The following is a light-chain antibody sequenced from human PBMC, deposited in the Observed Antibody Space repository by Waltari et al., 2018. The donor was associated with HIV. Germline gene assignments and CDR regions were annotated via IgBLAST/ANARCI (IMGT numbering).Light chain of an antibody. V-gene: IGLV2-14*01. J-gene: IGLJ1*01. CDR2: EVS. CDR1: SSYVCGYNS. CDR3: SSYTSSSTLV. Sequence: QSALTQPASVSGSPGQSITISCTGTSSYVCGYNSVSWYQQHPGKAPKLMIYEVSNRPSGVSNRFSGSKSGNTASLTISGLQAEDEADYYCSSYTSSSTLVFGTGTKVTVL.